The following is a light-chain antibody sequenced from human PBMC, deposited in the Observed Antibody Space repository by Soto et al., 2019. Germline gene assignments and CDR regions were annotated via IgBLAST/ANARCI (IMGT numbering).Light chain of an antibody. V-gene: IGLV2-11*01. CDR1: SSSVGDYNF. Sequence: QSALTQPRSVSGSPGQSVTISCTGTSSSVGDYNFVSWYQEAPGKAPKLMIYDVTKRPSGVPDHFSGSKSGNTASLNISGLQAEDEADYYCCSYAGSDTWMFGGGTKLTVL. CDR3: CSYAGSDTWM. J-gene: IGLJ3*02. CDR2: DVT.